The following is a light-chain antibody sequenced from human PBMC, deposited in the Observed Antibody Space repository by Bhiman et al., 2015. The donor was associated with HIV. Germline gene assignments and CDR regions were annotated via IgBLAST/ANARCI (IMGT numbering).Light chain of an antibody. J-gene: IGLJ1*01. Sequence: QPASVSGSPGQSITISCTGTSSDVGGYNYVSWYQQHPGKAPKLMIYDVNKRPSGVSNRFSGSKSGNTASLTISGLQAEDEADYYCSSYSSSSTPRVFGAGTKVTVL. V-gene: IGLV2-14*03. CDR2: DVN. CDR3: SSYSSSSTPRV. CDR1: SSDVGGYNY.